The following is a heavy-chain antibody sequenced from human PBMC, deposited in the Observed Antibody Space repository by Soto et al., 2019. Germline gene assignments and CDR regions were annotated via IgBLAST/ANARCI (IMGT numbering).Heavy chain of an antibody. Sequence: SETLSLTCTVSGGSIISGYYYWSWIRQTPGKGLEWIGYIYYSGDTNYNPSLKSRVTISLDTSKNQFSLKLSSVTAADTAVYYCARSVFPWGQGTLVTVSS. CDR3: ARSVFP. CDR2: IYYSGDT. CDR1: GGSIISGYYY. V-gene: IGHV4-30-4*01. J-gene: IGHJ5*02.